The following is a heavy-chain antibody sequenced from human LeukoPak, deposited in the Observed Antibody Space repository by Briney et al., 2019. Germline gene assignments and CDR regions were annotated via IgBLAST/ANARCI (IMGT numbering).Heavy chain of an antibody. Sequence: GPVKGSCKASGYTFTKYCISLVRHAPGQRLYWMGWISPYKGKKNYAQKLQGRVTMTTDTSTSTAYMNLRSLRSDDTAVYYCAREDCSGGSCYSLSLTPVFHVFDIWGQGTMVTVSS. CDR2: ISPYKGKK. V-gene: IGHV1-18*01. D-gene: IGHD2-15*01. J-gene: IGHJ3*02. CDR3: AREDCSGGSCYSLSLTPVFHVFDI. CDR1: GYTFTKYC.